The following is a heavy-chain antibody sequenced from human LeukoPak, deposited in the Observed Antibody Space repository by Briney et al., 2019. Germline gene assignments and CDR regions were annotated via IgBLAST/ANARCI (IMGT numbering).Heavy chain of an antibody. J-gene: IGHJ4*02. D-gene: IGHD4-17*01. V-gene: IGHV3-21*01. Sequence: PGGSLRLSCAASGFTFSSYSMNWVRQAPGKGLEWVSSISSSSSYIYYADSVKGRFTISRDNAKNTLYLQMNSLRAEDTAVYYCARGEDYGDYGTHFDYWGQGTLVTVSS. CDR1: GFTFSSYS. CDR3: ARGEDYGDYGTHFDY. CDR2: ISSSSSYI.